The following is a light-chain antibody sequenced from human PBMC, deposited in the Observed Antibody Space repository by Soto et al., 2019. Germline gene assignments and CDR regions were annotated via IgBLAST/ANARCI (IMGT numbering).Light chain of an antibody. CDR2: VSA. J-gene: IGKJ1*01. CDR3: MQSLQTPRT. Sequence: DIVMTQSPLYLAVTPGEPASISCRSSQSLLHTDGHDYLDWCLQKPGQSPQILSDVSAYRASGVPDRSIGSGSGTDFTLRISKVEAEDVGVYYCMQSLQTPRTFGQGTKVEI. CDR1: QSLLHTDGHDY. V-gene: IGKV2-28*01.